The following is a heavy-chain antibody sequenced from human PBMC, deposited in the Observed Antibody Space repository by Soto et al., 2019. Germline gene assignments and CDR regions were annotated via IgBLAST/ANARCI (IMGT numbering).Heavy chain of an antibody. Sequence: QVQLVQSGAEVRRPGSSVRVSCKASGGTFSSSTISWVRQAPGQGLEWVGGITPIFGKANYAQKFQGRVTITADESTSTAYMELSSLRSEDTAVYYCARGYYDHSKFDYWGQGTLVTVSS. CDR2: ITPIFGKA. D-gene: IGHD1-26*01. V-gene: IGHV1-69*01. CDR1: GGTFSSST. J-gene: IGHJ4*02. CDR3: ARGYYDHSKFDY.